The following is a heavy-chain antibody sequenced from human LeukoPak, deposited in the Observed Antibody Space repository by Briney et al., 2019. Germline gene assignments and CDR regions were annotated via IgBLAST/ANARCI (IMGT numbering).Heavy chain of an antibody. V-gene: IGHV4-61*01. J-gene: IGHJ4*02. CDR2: IYYSGST. Sequence: SETLSLTCTVSGGSVSSGSYYCSWIRQPPGKGLEWIGYIYYSGSTNYNPSLKSRVTISVDTSKNQFSLKLSSVTAADTAVYYCAREGVAAAGTGFDYWGQGTLVTVSS. D-gene: IGHD6-13*01. CDR1: GGSVSSGSYY. CDR3: AREGVAAAGTGFDY.